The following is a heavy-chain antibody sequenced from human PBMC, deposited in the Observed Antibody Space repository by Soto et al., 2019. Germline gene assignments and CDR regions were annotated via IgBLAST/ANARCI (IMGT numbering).Heavy chain of an antibody. J-gene: IGHJ6*02. V-gene: IGHV3-23*01. CDR1: GFTFSSYA. CDR2: ISGSGGST. D-gene: IGHD6-13*01. Sequence: GGSLGLSCAAXGFTFSSYAMSWVRQAPGKGLEWVSAISGSGGSTYYADSVKGRFTISRDNSKNTLYLQMNSLRAEDTAVYYCARTRVYYYYYGMDVWGQGTTVTVSS. CDR3: ARTRVYYYYYGMDV.